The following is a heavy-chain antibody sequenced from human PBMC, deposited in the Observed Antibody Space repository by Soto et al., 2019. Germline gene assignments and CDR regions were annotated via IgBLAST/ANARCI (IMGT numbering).Heavy chain of an antibody. CDR2: ISYDGSNK. CDR1: GFIFSTYA. D-gene: IGHD1-26*01. V-gene: IGHV3-30*18. Sequence: QVQLVESGGGVVQPGRSLRLSCAASGFIFSTYAMHWVRQAPGKGLEWVSVISYDGSNKYYADSVKGRFTISRDNSKNKLYLQMNSLRAEDTAVYYCAKVRWSGSYYYDVDVWGQGTTVTVSS. J-gene: IGHJ6*02. CDR3: AKVRWSGSYYYDVDV.